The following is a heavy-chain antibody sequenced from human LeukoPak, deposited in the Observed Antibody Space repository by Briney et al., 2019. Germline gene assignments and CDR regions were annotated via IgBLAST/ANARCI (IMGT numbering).Heavy chain of an antibody. J-gene: IGHJ4*02. CDR2: ISSSSDTI. Sequence: PSETLSLTCAVSGGSISSSNWWSWVRQPPGKGLEWISYISSSSDTIVYADSVKGRFTSSRDNAKNSLYLQMNSLRVGDTAVYYCASPLGDSVFYWGQGTLVTVSS. V-gene: IGHV3-48*04. CDR3: ASPLGDSVFY. D-gene: IGHD4-17*01. CDR1: GGSISSSN.